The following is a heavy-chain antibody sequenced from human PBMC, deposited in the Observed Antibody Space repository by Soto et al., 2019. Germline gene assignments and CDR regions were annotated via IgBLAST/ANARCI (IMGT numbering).Heavy chain of an antibody. Sequence: GGSLRLSFAASGFDFSGYRMNWVRQAARNALELVSYISSSSSYIYYADPVKGRVTISRDNSKNTLYLQMNSLRAEDTAVYYCARDKSPYSSGWHNRHFDYWGQGTLVTVSS. J-gene: IGHJ4*02. CDR3: ARDKSPYSSGWHNRHFDY. CDR1: GFDFSGYR. V-gene: IGHV3-21*01. CDR2: ISSSSSYI. D-gene: IGHD6-19*01.